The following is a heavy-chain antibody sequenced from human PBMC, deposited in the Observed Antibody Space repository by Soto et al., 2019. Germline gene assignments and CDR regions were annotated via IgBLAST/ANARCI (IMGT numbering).Heavy chain of an antibody. CDR3: ARMATSGTLNWFDP. Sequence: ASVKVSCKASGYAFSNNDISWVRHVTGQGLEWMGWMNPNSGNGGYAQKFQGRVTMTRDTSTSTAYLELSSLASDDTAIYYCARMATSGTLNWFDPWGRGTLVTVSS. CDR1: GYAFSNND. J-gene: IGHJ5*02. V-gene: IGHV1-8*01. CDR2: MNPNSGNG.